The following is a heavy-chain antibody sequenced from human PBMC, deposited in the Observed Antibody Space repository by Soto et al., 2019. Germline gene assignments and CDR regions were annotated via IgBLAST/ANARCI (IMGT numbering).Heavy chain of an antibody. CDR3: ARETYYYYMDV. CDR1: GFTFSSYG. V-gene: IGHV3-33*01. J-gene: IGHJ6*03. CDR2: IWYDGSNK. Sequence: GSLRLSCAASGFTFSSYGMHWVRQAPGKGLKRVAVIWYDGSNKYYADTVKGRFTISRDNSKNTLYLQMNSLRAEDTAVYYCARETYYYYMDVWGKGT.